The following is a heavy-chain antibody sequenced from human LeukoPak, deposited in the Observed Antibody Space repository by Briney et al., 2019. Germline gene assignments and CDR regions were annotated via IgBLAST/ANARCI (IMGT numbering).Heavy chain of an antibody. CDR2: IDWDDDK. CDR1: GFSLSTSGMR. CDR3: ARIGDPYSSSWYYFDY. Sequence: SGPALVKPTQTLTLTCTFSGFSLSTSGMRVSWIRQPPGKALEWLARIDWDDDKFYSTSLKTRLSISKDTSKNQVVLTMTNMDPVDTATYYCARIGDPYSSSWYYFDYWGQGTLVTVSS. J-gene: IGHJ4*02. D-gene: IGHD6-13*01. V-gene: IGHV2-70*04.